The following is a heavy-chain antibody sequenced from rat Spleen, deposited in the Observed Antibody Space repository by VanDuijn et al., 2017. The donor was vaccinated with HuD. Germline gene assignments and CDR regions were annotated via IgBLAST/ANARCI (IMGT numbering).Heavy chain of an antibody. CDR3: VRHALMYTTDSFTY. CDR2: IRYDGGST. J-gene: IGHJ3*01. D-gene: IGHD1-6*01. V-gene: IGHV5-7*01. Sequence: EVQLVESGGGLVQPGRSLKLSCAASGFTFSDYYMAWVRQAPKKGLEWVATIRYDGGSTYYRDSVKGRFTISRDNAKSTLYLQMDSLRSEDTATYYCVRHALMYTTDSFTYWGQGTLVTVSS. CDR1: GFTFSDYY.